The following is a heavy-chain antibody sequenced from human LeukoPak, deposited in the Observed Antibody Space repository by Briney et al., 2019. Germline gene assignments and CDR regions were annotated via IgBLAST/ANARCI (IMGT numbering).Heavy chain of an antibody. J-gene: IGHJ4*02. V-gene: IGHV3-53*01. Sequence: GGSLRLSCAASGFSVSSNYMSWVRQAPGKGLELVSVIYNGDSTYYADSVKDRFTISRDNSKNTLYLQMNSLRAEDTAVYYCARGSYFDYWGQGILVTVSS. CDR3: ARGSYFDY. CDR2: IYNGDST. CDR1: GFSVSSNY.